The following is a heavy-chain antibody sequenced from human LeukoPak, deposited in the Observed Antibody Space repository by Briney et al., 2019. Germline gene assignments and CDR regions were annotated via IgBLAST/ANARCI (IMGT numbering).Heavy chain of an antibody. Sequence: PGRSLRLSCAASGFTFSSYAMHWVRQAPGKGLEWVAVISYDGSNKYYADSVKGRFTISRDNSKNTLYLQMNSLRAEDTAVYYCARVAWFGELIDAFDIWGQGTMVTVSS. CDR3: ARVAWFGELIDAFDI. CDR1: GFTFSSYA. J-gene: IGHJ3*02. V-gene: IGHV3-30*04. D-gene: IGHD3-10*01. CDR2: ISYDGSNK.